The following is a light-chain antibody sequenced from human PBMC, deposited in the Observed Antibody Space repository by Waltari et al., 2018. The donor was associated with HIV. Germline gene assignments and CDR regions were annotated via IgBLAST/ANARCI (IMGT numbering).Light chain of an antibody. J-gene: IGLJ2*01. V-gene: IGLV2-23*02. CDR3: CSYVSNVI. CDR2: EVS. Sequence: QSALTQPASVSGTPGQSINISCTRTSSDVATYKLVSWYQQHAGKAPKLMIYEVSKRPSGVSDRFSGSKSGDTASLTISGLQAEDEADYYCCSYVSNVIFGGGTKLTVL. CDR1: SSDVATYKL.